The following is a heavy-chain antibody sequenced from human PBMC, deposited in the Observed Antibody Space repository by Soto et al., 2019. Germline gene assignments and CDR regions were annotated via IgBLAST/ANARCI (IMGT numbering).Heavy chain of an antibody. Sequence: SETLSLTCTVSGGSISSGGYYWNWIRQHPGKGLEWIGYIYDSGTTDYNPSLRSRVSISVDTSKNQFSLKLTSVTAADTAVYYCARGYGYDSYYFEFWGQGTLVTVSS. CDR1: GGSISSGGYY. J-gene: IGHJ4*02. V-gene: IGHV4-31*03. CDR2: IYDSGTT. D-gene: IGHD5-12*01. CDR3: ARGYGYDSYYFEF.